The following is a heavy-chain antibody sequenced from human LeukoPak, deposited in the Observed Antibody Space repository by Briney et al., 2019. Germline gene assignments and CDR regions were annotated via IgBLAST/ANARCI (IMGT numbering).Heavy chain of an antibody. Sequence: PSETLSLTCTVSGGSISSSNYYWGWIRQSPGKGLEWIGSIYYSGSTYNNPSLKSRVTMSVDTSKNQFSLKLSSVTAADTAVYYCARDPSYDYVWGNYHDTRSFDYWSQGTLVTVSS. CDR3: ARDPSYDYVWGNYHDTRSFDY. CDR2: IYYSGST. CDR1: GGSISSSNYY. V-gene: IGHV4-39*07. J-gene: IGHJ4*02. D-gene: IGHD3-16*02.